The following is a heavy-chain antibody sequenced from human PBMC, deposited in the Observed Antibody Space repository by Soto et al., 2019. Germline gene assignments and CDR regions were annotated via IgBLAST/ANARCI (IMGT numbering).Heavy chain of an antibody. V-gene: IGHV3-23*01. CDR3: TKGAWLDY. CDR2: ILGRDDST. CDR1: GFTFSTFD. J-gene: IGHJ4*01. Sequence: PGGSLRLSCAASGFTFSTFDMSWVRQAPGKGLEWVSVILGRDDSTYYADSVKGRFTISRDPFKNMLYLQMNSLRAEDTAIYFCTKGAWLDYWGHGTLVTVSS.